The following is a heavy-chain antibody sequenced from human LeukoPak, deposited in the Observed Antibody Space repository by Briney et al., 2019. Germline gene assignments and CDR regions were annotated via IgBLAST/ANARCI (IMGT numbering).Heavy chain of an antibody. J-gene: IGHJ4*02. V-gene: IGHV3-53*01. D-gene: IGHD5-12*01. CDR3: ARAAESSGYDYYFDY. Sequence: PGGSLRLSCAASGFTVSGTYMSWVRQAPGKGLEWVSLIYSGGGTYYADSVKGRFTISRDNSKNTLYLQMNSLRAEDTAVYYCARAAESSGYDYYFDYWGQGTLVTVSS. CDR2: IYSGGGT. CDR1: GFTVSGTY.